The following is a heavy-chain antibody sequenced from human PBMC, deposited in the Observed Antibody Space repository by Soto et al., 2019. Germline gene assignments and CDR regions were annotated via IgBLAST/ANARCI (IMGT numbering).Heavy chain of an antibody. CDR1: GGSISSSSYY. CDR3: ARHNYCSGGSCQRDYYYYMDV. Sequence: SETLSFTCTVSGGSISSSSYYWGWIRQPPGKGLEWIGSIYYSGSTYYNPSLKSRVTISVDTSKNQFSLKLSSVTAADTAVYYCARHNYCSGGSCQRDYYYYMDVWGKGTTVTVSS. CDR2: IYYSGST. D-gene: IGHD2-15*01. V-gene: IGHV4-39*01. J-gene: IGHJ6*03.